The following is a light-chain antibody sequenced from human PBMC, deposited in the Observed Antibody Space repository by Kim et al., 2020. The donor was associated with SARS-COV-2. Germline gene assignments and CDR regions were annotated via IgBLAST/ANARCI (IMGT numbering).Light chain of an antibody. J-gene: IGKJ2*01. CDR2: GAS. CDR1: QSVTTN. Sequence: PGDEATLSCRATQSVTTNLAWYQHKPGQAPRLLIYGASTRATGVPARFSGSGSGTEFTLSISSLQSEDFAVYYCQQYSDWPQFGQGTKLEI. V-gene: IGKV3-15*01. CDR3: QQYSDWPQ.